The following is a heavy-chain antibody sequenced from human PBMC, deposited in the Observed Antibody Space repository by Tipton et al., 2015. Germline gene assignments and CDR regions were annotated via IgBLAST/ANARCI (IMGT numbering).Heavy chain of an antibody. V-gene: IGHV4-59*12. D-gene: IGHD3-3*01. J-gene: IGHJ4*02. CDR3: AGHYDFWSGYLDY. CDR2: ISYSGTT. Sequence: LRLSCTVSGGSISSYYWSWIRQSPGKGLEWIGYISYSGTTNYNPSLKSRVTISVDTSKNQFFLNLSSVTAADTAVYYCAGHYDFWSGYLDYWGQGTLVTVSS. CDR1: GGSISSYY.